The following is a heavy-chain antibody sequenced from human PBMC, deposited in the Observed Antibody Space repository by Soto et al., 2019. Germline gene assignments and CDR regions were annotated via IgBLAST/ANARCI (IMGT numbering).Heavy chain of an antibody. CDR1: GYTFTSYP. V-gene: IGHV1-3*01. CDR3: ASGRYSGSSIDY. Sequence: ASVKVSCKASGYTFTSYPIHWVRQAPGQRLEWMGWINAGNGDTKYSQKFQGRVTITRDTSASTAYMELGSLRSEDTAVYYCASGRYSGSSIDYWGQGTLVTVSS. J-gene: IGHJ4*02. CDR2: INAGNGDT. D-gene: IGHD1-26*01.